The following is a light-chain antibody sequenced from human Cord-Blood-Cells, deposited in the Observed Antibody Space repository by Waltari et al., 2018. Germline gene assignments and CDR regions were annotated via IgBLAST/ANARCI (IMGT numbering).Light chain of an antibody. CDR1: SSDVGGYNV. V-gene: IGLV2-14*01. Sequence: QSALTQPASVSGSPGQSITISRTGTSSDVGGYNVVSWYQQPPGKAPKLMIYDVSNRPSGVSNRFSCSKSGNTASLTISGLQAEDEADYYCSSYTSSSTLVFGGGTKLTVL. CDR3: SSYTSSSTLV. J-gene: IGLJ3*02. CDR2: DVS.